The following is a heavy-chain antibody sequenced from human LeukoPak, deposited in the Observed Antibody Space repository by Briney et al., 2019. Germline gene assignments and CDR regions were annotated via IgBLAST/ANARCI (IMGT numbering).Heavy chain of an antibody. Sequence: GSLRLSCAASGFTFSSSAMSWVRQPPGKGLEWIGSVYYTGSAHYDPSLKSRVTISVDMSKNQFSLNLRSVTAADTAVYFCARHPFNNQGSYLWFDNWGQGTLVTVSS. CDR3: ARHPFNNQGSYLWFDN. D-gene: IGHD1/OR15-1a*01. CDR1: GFTFSSSA. V-gene: IGHV4-39*01. J-gene: IGHJ5*02. CDR2: VYYTGSA.